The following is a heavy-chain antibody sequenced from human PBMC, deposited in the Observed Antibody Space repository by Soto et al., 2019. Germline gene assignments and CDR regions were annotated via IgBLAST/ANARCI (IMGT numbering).Heavy chain of an antibody. CDR3: ARLSPPRTLTLSKLKGSFRRRAAAATPFDY. CDR2: IYPGDSDT. V-gene: IGHV5-51*01. D-gene: IGHD6-13*01. J-gene: IGHJ4*02. Sequence: GESLKISCKGSGYSFTSYWIGWVRQMPGKGLEWMGIIYPGDSDTRYSPSFQGQVTISADKSISTAYLQWSSLKAPDTAMYYFARLSPPRTLTLSKLKGSFRRRAAAATPFDYWGQGTLVTVSS. CDR1: GYSFTSYW.